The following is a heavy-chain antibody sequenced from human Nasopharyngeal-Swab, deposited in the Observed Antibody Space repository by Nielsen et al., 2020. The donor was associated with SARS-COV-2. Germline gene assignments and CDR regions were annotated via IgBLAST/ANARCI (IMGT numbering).Heavy chain of an antibody. J-gene: IGHJ4*02. V-gene: IGHV3-21*01. CDR1: GFIFSDYT. D-gene: IGHD4-17*01. CDR2: ISSTSRYN. Sequence: GESLKISCAAPGFIFSDYTINWVRQAPGKGLEWVASISSTSRYNFYADSVRGRFTISRDNAKKSVFLQMERLRVEDAAVYYCARSLGAEVLAVEHYWGQGTPVTVSS. CDR3: ARSLGAEVLAVEHY.